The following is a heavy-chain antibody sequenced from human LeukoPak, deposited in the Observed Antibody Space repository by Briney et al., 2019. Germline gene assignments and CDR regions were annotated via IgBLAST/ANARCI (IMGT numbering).Heavy chain of an antibody. V-gene: IGHV4-59*01. CDR3: ARLTSLVRPHYFDY. CDR2: IYYSGST. J-gene: IGHJ4*02. CDR1: GGSISSYY. D-gene: IGHD1-20*01. Sequence: SETLSLTCTVSGGSISSYYWSWIRQPPGKGLEWIGYIYYSGSTNYNRSLKSRVTISVDTSKKQFALKVSSVNAADTAVYYCARLTSLVRPHYFDYWGQGTLVIASA.